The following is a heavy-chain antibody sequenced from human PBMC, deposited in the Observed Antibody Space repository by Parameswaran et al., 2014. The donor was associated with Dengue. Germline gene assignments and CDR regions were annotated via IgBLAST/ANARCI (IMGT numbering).Heavy chain of an antibody. D-gene: IGHD3-16*01. CDR3: ASEGLGSPPNYYYYGMDV. Sequence: WVRQAPGQGLEWMGIINPSGGSTSYAQKFQGRVTMTRDTSTSTVYMELSSLRSEDTAVYYCASEGLGSPPNYYYYGMDVWGQGTTVTVSS. V-gene: IGHV1-46*01. J-gene: IGHJ6*02. CDR2: INPSGGST.